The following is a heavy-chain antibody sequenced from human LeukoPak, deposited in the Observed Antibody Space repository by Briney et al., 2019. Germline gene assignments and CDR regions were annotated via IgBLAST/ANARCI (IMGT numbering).Heavy chain of an antibody. CDR2: IYTSGST. Sequence: PSETLSLTCTVSGGSISSYYWSWIRQPAGKGLEWIGRIYTSGSTNYNPSLKSRVTISVDTSKNQFSLKLSSVTAADTAVYYCASTPSPSAVFGVVIDAFDIWGQGTMVTVSS. V-gene: IGHV4-4*07. J-gene: IGHJ3*02. D-gene: IGHD3-3*01. CDR3: ASTPSPSAVFGVVIDAFDI. CDR1: GGSISSYY.